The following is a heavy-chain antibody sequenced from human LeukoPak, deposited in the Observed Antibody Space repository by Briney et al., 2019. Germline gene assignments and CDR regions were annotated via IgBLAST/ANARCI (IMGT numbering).Heavy chain of an antibody. Sequence: PSETLSLTCTVSGGSISSGGYYWSWIRQHPGKGLEWIGYIYYGGSTYYNPSLKSRVTISVDTSKNQFSLKLSSVTAADTAVYYCARDLGYSSGWYVGYFDYWGQGTLVTVSS. D-gene: IGHD6-19*01. CDR1: GGSISSGGYY. CDR2: IYYGGST. J-gene: IGHJ4*02. V-gene: IGHV4-31*03. CDR3: ARDLGYSSGWYVGYFDY.